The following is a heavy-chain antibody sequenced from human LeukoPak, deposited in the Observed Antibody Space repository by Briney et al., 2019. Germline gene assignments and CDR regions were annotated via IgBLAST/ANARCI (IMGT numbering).Heavy chain of an antibody. V-gene: IGHV1-2*02. CDR3: ARDSEGGSRGAFDI. J-gene: IGHJ3*02. D-gene: IGHD5-12*01. CDR1: GYTFTGYY. Sequence: ASVKVSCKASGYTFTGYYMHWVRQAPGQGLEWMGWINPNSGGTNYAQKFQGRVTMTRDTSISTAYMELSRLRSDDTAVYYCARDSEGGSRGAFDIWGQGTMVTVSS. CDR2: INPNSGGT.